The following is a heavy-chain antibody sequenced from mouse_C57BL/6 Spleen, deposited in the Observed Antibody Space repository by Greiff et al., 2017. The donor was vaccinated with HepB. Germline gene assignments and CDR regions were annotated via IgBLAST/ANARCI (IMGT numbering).Heavy chain of an antibody. J-gene: IGHJ2*01. Sequence: QVQLQQPGAELVRPGTSVKLSCKASGYTFTSYFMHLGKQRPGQGLDVLGVIDPSDSYTNYNRKFKGKATLTVDTSSSTAYMQLSSLTSEDSAVYYCATNWADYWGQGTTLTVSS. CDR2: IDPSDSYT. CDR3: ATNWADY. CDR1: GYTFTSYF. D-gene: IGHD4-1*01. V-gene: IGHV1-59*01.